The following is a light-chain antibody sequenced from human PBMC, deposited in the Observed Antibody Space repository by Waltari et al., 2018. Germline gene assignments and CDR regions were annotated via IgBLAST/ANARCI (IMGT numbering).Light chain of an antibody. CDR3: QQRSNWPPIT. CDR2: DAS. CDR1: QSVSSY. V-gene: IGKV3-11*01. Sequence: EIVLTQSPATLSLSPGERATLSCRASQSVSSYLAWYQQKPGQAPRHLIYDASNRATGIQARFSGSGSGTDFTLTISSLEPEDFAVYYCQQRSNWPPITFGQGTRLEIK. J-gene: IGKJ5*01.